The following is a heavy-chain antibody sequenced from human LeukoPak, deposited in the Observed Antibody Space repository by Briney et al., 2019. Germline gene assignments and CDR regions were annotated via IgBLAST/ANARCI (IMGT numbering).Heavy chain of an antibody. J-gene: IGHJ4*02. CDR1: GGSFSGDF. CDR2: IYHSGST. CDR3: ARDQSSSSQDY. Sequence: SETLSLTCAVYGGSFSGDFWSWIRQPPGKGLEWIGSIYHSGSTYYNPSLKSRVTISVDTSKNQFSLKLSSVTAADTAVYYCARDQSSSSQDYWGQGTLVTVSS. V-gene: IGHV4-34*01. D-gene: IGHD6-13*01.